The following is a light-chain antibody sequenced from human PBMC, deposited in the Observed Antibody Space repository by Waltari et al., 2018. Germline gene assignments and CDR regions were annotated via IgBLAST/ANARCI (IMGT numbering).Light chain of an antibody. V-gene: IGKV3-15*01. CDR3: QQFNNWPGT. CDR2: GAS. J-gene: IGKJ1*01. Sequence: EIVMTQSPATLSLSPGERATLSGRASQGVSNGLAWYQQTPGQAPRLLIYGASTRATGIPARFSGSGSATEFTLTISGLQSEDFAVYYCQQFNNWPGTFGQGTKVEIK. CDR1: QGVSNG.